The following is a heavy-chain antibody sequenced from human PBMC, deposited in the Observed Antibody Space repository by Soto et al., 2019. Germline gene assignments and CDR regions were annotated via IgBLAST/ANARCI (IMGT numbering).Heavy chain of an antibody. Sequence: EVQLLESGGGLVQPGGSLRLSCAASGFTFSSYAMSWVRQAPGKGLEWVSAISGSGGSTYYADSVKGRFTISRDNSKNTLYLQMNSLRAEDTAVYYCAKGGHYYDSSGYYSYDSWGQGTLVTVSS. V-gene: IGHV3-23*01. J-gene: IGHJ4*02. CDR3: AKGGHYYDSSGYYSYDS. CDR2: ISGSGGST. D-gene: IGHD3-22*01. CDR1: GFTFSSYA.